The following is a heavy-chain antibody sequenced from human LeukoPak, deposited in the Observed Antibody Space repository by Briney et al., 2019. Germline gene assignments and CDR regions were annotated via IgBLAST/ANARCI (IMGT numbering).Heavy chain of an antibody. V-gene: IGHV4-30-4*01. J-gene: IGHJ6*02. CDR3: ARELRGARGYYYGMDV. D-gene: IGHD1-26*01. Sequence: SQTLSHTCTVSGGSISSGDYYWSWIRQPPGKGLEWIGYIYYSGSTYYNPSLKSRVTISVDTSKNQFSLKLSSVTAADTAVYYCARELRGARGYYYGMDVWGQGTTVTVSS. CDR1: GGSISSGDYY. CDR2: IYYSGST.